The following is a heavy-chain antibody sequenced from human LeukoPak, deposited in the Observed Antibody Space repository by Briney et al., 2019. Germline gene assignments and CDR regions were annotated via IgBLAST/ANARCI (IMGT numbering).Heavy chain of an antibody. CDR2: IPTSGISV. V-gene: IGHV3-11*01. Sequence: GGSLRLSCAAPGFSFSRFYMSWVRQTPGKALEWISYIPTSGISVQYADSVRGRFTASRDDAMNSLHLQMDSLRVEDTAVYYCTRAEGLGPGAHFDQWGQGALVIVSS. J-gene: IGHJ4*02. CDR3: TRAEGLGPGAHFDQ. CDR1: GFSFSRFY.